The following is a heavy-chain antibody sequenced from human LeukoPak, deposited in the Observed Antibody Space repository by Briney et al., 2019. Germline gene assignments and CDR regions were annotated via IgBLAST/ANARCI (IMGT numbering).Heavy chain of an antibody. J-gene: IGHJ4*02. Sequence: SETLSHTCAVYGGSFSGYYWSWIRQPPGKGLEWIGEINHSGSTNYNPSLKSRVTISVDTSKNQFSLKLSSVTDADTAVYYCARHAQGQWLVEYWGQGTLVTVSS. CDR2: INHSGST. V-gene: IGHV4-34*01. D-gene: IGHD6-19*01. CDR3: ARHAQGQWLVEY. CDR1: GGSFSGYY.